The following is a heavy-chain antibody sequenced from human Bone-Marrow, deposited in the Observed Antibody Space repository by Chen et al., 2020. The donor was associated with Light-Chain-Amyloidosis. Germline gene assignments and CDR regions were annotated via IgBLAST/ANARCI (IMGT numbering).Heavy chain of an antibody. CDR2: IYYTGST. V-gene: IGHV4-59*01. D-gene: IGHD6-13*01. Sequence: QVQLQESGPGLVKPSETLSLTCTVSGGSLISYYWNWIRQSPGKGLEWIGCIYYTGSTNYNPSLKSRVTISVDTSKNQFSLKVNSVTAADTAVYYCARGAYSSPAFAPDVRGQGTTVTVSS. J-gene: IGHJ6*02. CDR3: ARGAYSSPAFAPDV. CDR1: GGSLISYY.